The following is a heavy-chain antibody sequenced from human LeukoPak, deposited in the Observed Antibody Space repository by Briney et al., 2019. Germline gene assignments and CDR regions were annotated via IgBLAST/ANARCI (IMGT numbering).Heavy chain of an antibody. Sequence: SQTLSLTCSVSGDSINNYFWSWIRQPPGKGLEWIGYFYNGGDVNYNPSLRRRVIISGNRSWNQLSLKLTSVTAADTAVYYCVATIKRDYGDTNLDYWGQGALVIVSS. CDR3: VATIKRDYGDTNLDY. CDR2: FYNGGDV. J-gene: IGHJ4*02. V-gene: IGHV4-59*01. CDR1: GDSINNYF. D-gene: IGHD4/OR15-4a*01.